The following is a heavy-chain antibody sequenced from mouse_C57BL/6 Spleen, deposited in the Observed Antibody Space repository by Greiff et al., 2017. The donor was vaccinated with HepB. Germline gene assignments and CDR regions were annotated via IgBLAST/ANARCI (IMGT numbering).Heavy chain of an antibody. CDR1: GYTFTSYW. CDR2: INPSNGGT. D-gene: IGHD2-4*01. CDR3: ARERLWYDYEDY. J-gene: IGHJ2*01. V-gene: IGHV1-53*01. Sequence: QVHVKQPGTELVKPGASVKLSCKASGYTFTSYWMHWVKQRPGQGLEWIGNINPSNGGTNYNEKFKSKATLTVDKSSSTAYMQLSSLTSEDSAVYYCARERLWYDYEDYWGQGTTLTVSS.